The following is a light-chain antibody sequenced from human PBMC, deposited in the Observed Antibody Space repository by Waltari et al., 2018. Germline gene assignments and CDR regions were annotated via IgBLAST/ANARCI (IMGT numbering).Light chain of an antibody. Sequence: QLVVTQSPSASASLGASVKLTCTLSSGHSSTVIASLQQHPERGPRYLMKVNSDGSHSKGDEIPDRFSGSSSGAERYLTISNLQSEDEADYYCQTGGHGTWVFGGGTKLTVL. CDR2: VNSDGSH. CDR1: SGHSSTV. CDR3: QTGGHGTWV. J-gene: IGLJ3*02. V-gene: IGLV4-69*01.